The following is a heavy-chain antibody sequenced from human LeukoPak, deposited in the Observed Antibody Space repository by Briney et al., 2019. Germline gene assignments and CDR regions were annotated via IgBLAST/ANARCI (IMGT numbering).Heavy chain of an antibody. CDR3: AKDSNYDYFDY. CDR2: ICGSGGST. CDR1: GFTFSSYA. V-gene: IGHV3-23*01. J-gene: IGHJ4*02. Sequence: GGSLRLSCAASGFTFSSYAMSWVRQAPGEGLEWVSAICGSGGSTYYADSVKGRFTISRDNSKNTLYLQMNSLRAEDTAVYYCAKDSNYDYFDYWGQGTLVTVSS. D-gene: IGHD4-11*01.